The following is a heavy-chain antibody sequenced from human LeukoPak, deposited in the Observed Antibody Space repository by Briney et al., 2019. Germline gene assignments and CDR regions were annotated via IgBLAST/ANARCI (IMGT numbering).Heavy chain of an antibody. Sequence: GGSLRLSCAASGFTFSSYWMHWVRQAPGKGLEWVSSISSSSSYIYYADSVKGRFTISRDNAKNSLYLQMNSLRAEDTAVYYCARDSRGYSGCDLGKYYFDYWGQGTLVTVSS. J-gene: IGHJ4*02. CDR1: GFTFSSYW. CDR2: ISSSSSYI. D-gene: IGHD5-12*01. CDR3: ARDSRGYSGCDLGKYYFDY. V-gene: IGHV3-21*01.